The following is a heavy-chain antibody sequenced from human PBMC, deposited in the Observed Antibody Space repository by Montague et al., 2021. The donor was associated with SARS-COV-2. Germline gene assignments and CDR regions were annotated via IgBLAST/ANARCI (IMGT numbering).Heavy chain of an antibody. CDR1: GGSVSSGSYF. V-gene: IGHV4-61*01. D-gene: IGHD3-22*01. CDR3: ARTRFESRGYYIPPFDY. CDR2: KYYSGST. Sequence: SETLSLTCTVSGGSVSSGSYFWNWIRQPPGKGLEWIGYKYYSGSTNYXXXLKSRVTISVDKSKNQFSLKLTSVTAADTAVYYCARTRFESRGYYIPPFDYWGQGTLGTVSS. J-gene: IGHJ4*02.